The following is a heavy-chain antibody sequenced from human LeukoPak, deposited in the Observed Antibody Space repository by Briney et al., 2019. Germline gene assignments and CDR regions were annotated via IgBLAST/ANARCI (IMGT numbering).Heavy chain of an antibody. CDR1: GFTFSSYA. D-gene: IGHD3-16*02. CDR3: AKDVFRYYDYVWGSYLFEY. CDR2: ISGSGGST. V-gene: IGHV3-23*01. Sequence: GGSLRLSCAASGFTFSSYAMSWVRQAPGKGLEWVSAISGSGGSTYYADSVKGRFTISRDNSKNTLYLQMNSLRAEDTAVYYCAKDVFRYYDYVWGSYLFEYWGQGTLVTVSS. J-gene: IGHJ4*02.